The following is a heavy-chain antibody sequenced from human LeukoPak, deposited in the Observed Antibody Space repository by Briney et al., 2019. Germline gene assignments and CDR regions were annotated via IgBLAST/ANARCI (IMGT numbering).Heavy chain of an antibody. Sequence: SETLSLTCTVSGGSISSYYWSWLRQPPGKGLEWIGYIYYSGSTNYNPSLKSRVTISVDTSKNQFSLKLSSVTAADTAVYYCASAYCGGDCYSGHAFDIWGQGTMVTVSS. CDR1: GGSISSYY. V-gene: IGHV4-59*01. D-gene: IGHD2-21*02. J-gene: IGHJ3*02. CDR3: ASAYCGGDCYSGHAFDI. CDR2: IYYSGST.